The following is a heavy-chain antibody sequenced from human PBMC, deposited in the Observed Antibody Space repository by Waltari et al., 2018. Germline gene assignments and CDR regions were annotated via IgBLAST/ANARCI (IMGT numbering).Heavy chain of an antibody. D-gene: IGHD5-12*01. J-gene: IGHJ4*02. CDR2: ISWNSGSI. CDR3: AKGGYSGYDRGYFDY. CDR1: GFTFDDYA. Sequence: EVQLVESGGGLVQPGRSLRLSCAASGFTFDDYAMHWVRQAPGKGLEWVSGISWNSGSIGYADSVKGRFTISRDNAKNSLYLQMNSLRAEDTALYYCAKGGYSGYDRGYFDYWGQGTLVTVSS. V-gene: IGHV3-9*01.